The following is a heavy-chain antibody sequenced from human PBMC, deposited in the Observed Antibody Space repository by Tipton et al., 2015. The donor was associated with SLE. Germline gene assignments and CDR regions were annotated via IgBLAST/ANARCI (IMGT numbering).Heavy chain of an antibody. J-gene: IGHJ6*03. CDR1: GYSISSGFY. V-gene: IGHV4-38-2*02. CDR3: ARENWAGTTPYYYYYMDV. CDR2: IYHSGST. Sequence: TLSLTCTVSGYSISSGFYWGWIRQPPGKGLEWIGNIYHSGSTYYNPSLKSRVTISVDTSKDQFSLKLSSVTAADTAVYYCARENWAGTTPYYYYYMDVWGKGTTVTVSS. D-gene: IGHD1-14*01.